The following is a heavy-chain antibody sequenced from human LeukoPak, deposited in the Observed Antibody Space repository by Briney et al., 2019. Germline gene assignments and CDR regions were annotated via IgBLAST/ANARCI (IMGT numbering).Heavy chain of an antibody. J-gene: IGHJ4*02. Sequence: SETLSLTCTVSGGSISGYYWSCIPQPPGKGLEWIGHIYYTGSTSYNPSLRSRVTISVDTSKNQFSLKLSYVNAADTVVYYCARYISSGLDYWGQGTLVTVSS. V-gene: IGHV4-59*08. CDR2: IYYTGST. CDR1: GGSISGYY. D-gene: IGHD6-6*01. CDR3: ARYISSGLDY.